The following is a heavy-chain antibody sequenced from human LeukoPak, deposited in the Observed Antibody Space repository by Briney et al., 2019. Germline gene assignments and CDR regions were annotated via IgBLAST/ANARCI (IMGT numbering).Heavy chain of an antibody. CDR1: GGSFSGYY. D-gene: IGHD2-2*01. Sequence: SETLSLTCAVYGGSFSGYYWSWIRQPPGKGLEWIGEINHSGSTNYNPSLKSRVTISVDTSKNQFSLKLSSVTAADTAVYYCAREVIVPAAQNWFDPWGQGTLVTVSS. J-gene: IGHJ5*02. V-gene: IGHV4-34*01. CDR2: INHSGST. CDR3: AREVIVPAAQNWFDP.